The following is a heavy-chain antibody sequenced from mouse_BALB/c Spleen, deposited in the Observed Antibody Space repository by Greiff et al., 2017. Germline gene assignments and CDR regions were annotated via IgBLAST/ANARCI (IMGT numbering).Heavy chain of an antibody. CDR1: GFTFSSYA. D-gene: IGHD1-1*02. J-gene: IGHJ3*01. V-gene: IGHV5-6-5*01. Sequence: EVHLVESGGGLVKPGGSLKLSCAASGFTFSSYAMSWVRQTPEKRLEWVASISSGGSTYYPDSVKGRFTISRDNARNILYLQMSSLRSEDTAMYYCARGGGNPFAYWGQGTLVTVSA. CDR2: ISSGGST. CDR3: ARGGGNPFAY.